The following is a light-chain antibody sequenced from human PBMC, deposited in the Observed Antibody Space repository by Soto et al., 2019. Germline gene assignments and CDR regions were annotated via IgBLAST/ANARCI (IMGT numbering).Light chain of an antibody. Sequence: SVLTKPPSASGTSGQLVTISCSGGDSNIGSNSVYWYQHLPRMAPKLLIYYNNQRPSGVPDRFSGSKSGNTASLTVSGLQAEDEADYYCNSYAGDNNYVFGTGTKGIV. V-gene: IGLV1-44*01. CDR1: DSNIGSNS. CDR2: YNN. CDR3: NSYAGDNNYV. J-gene: IGLJ1*01.